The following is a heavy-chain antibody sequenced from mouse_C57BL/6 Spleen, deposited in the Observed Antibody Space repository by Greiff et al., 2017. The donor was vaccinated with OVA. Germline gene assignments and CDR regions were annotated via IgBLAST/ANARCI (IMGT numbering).Heavy chain of an antibody. Sequence: QVQLQQPGAELVRPGSSVKLSCKASGYTFTSYWMHWVKQRPIQGLEWIGNIDPSDSETHYNQKFKDKATLTVDKSSSTAYMQLSSLTSEDSAVYYCARWDDDYLYAMDYWGQGTSVTVSS. CDR2: IDPSDSET. D-gene: IGHD2-3*01. CDR1: GYTFTSYW. J-gene: IGHJ4*01. V-gene: IGHV1-52*01. CDR3: ARWDDDYLYAMDY.